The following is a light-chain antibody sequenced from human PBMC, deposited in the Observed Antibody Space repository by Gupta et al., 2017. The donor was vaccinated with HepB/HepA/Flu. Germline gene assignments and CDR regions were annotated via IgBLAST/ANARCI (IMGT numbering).Light chain of an antibody. CDR1: TSDVGDYDH. CDR2: GVN. J-gene: IGLJ2*01. Sequence: QSALTQPASVSGSPGQSITISCSGTTSDVGDYDHVSWYQHHPGKAPNLMIYGVNNRPSGVYGRFSGSKSGNTASLSISGHPAEDEDEYFCNSYTIRSTVVFGGGTKLTVL. V-gene: IGLV2-14*03. CDR3: NSYTIRSTVV.